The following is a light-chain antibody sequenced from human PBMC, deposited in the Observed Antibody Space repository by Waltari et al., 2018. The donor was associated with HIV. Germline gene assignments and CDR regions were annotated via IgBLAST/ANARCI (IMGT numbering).Light chain of an antibody. J-gene: IGKJ4*01. CDR2: ATS. CDR3: QNYDDAPYS. Sequence: DMQMTHSPSALSESVVDRVTITCRASQDISKFLAWYQQKAGKVPKLLIYATSTLQSGVPSRFSGSVSGTDFTLTISSLQPEDVATYYCQNYDDAPYSFGGGTKVEIK. V-gene: IGKV1-27*01. CDR1: QDISKF.